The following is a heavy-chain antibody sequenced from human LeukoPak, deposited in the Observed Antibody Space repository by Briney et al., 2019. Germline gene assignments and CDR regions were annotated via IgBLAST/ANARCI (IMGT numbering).Heavy chain of an antibody. CDR3: ARHPAGGTFDY. J-gene: IGHJ4*02. CDR2: ISSNGGST. D-gene: IGHD3-16*01. V-gene: IGHV3-64*04. Sequence: GGSLRLSCSASGFTFNSYVMHWVRQAPGKGLEYVSAISSNGGSTYYADSVKGRFTISRDNAKNSLFLQMNSLRAEDTAVYYCARHPAGGTFDYWGQGTLVTVSS. CDR1: GFTFNSYV.